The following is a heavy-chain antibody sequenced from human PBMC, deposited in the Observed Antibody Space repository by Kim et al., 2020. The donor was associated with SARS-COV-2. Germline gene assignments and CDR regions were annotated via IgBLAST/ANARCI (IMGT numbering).Heavy chain of an antibody. D-gene: IGHD2-15*01. J-gene: IGHJ6*02. V-gene: IGHV4-34*01. Sequence: SETLSLTCAVYGGSFSGYYWSWIRQPPGKGLEWIGEINHSGSTNYNPSLKSRVTISVDTSKNQFSLKLSSVTAADTAVYYCARRIYYYYGMDVGAKGPRSPSP. CDR1: GGSFSGYY. CDR2: INHSGST. CDR3: ARRIYYYYGMDV.